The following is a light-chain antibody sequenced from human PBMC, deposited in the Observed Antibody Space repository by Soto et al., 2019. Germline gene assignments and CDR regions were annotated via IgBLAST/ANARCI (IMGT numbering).Light chain of an antibody. J-gene: IGKJ1*01. Sequence: EIVMTQAPATLSVSPGERATLYCRASQSVSSNLACYQHKPGQAPRLLIYGASTRATSIPARFSGSGSWTEFTLTISRLHSEDFAVYYCQEYNNCPPWTFCQGAKVEIK. CDR2: GAS. CDR3: QEYNNCPPWT. CDR1: QSVSSN. V-gene: IGKV3-15*01.